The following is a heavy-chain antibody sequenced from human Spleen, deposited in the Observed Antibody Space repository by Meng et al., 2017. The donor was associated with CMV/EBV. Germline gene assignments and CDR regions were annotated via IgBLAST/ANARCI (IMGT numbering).Heavy chain of an antibody. J-gene: IGHJ6*02. CDR1: GCSFTSYW. V-gene: IGHV5-51*01. CDR3: ARQWFGELGSDYYYGMDV. Sequence: SCKGSGCSFTSYWIGWVRQMPGKGLEWMGIIYPGDSDTRYSPSFQGQVTISADKSISTAYLQWSSLKASDTAMYYCARQWFGELGSDYYYGMDVWGQGTTVTVSS. CDR2: IYPGDSDT. D-gene: IGHD3-10*01.